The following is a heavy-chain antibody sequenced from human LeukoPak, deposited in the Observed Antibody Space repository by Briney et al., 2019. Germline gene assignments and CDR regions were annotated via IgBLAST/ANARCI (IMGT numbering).Heavy chain of an antibody. CDR3: ARDQGRGGAFDI. CDR2: IYYSGST. CDR1: GGSISNYY. D-gene: IGHD1-26*01. Sequence: KTSETLSLTCAVSGGSISNYYWSWIRQPPGKGLEWIGYIYYSGSTNCNPSLKSRATISVDTSKNQFSLKLSSVSAADTAVYYCARDQGRGGAFDIWGQGTMVTVSS. V-gene: IGHV4-59*01. J-gene: IGHJ3*02.